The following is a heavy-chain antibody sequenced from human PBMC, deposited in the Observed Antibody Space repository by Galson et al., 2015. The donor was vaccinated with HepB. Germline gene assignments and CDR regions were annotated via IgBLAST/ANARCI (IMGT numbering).Heavy chain of an antibody. V-gene: IGHV1-24*01. CDR1: GYTLTELS. D-gene: IGHD6-6*01. CDR3: ATDLKYSSSAYYFDY. J-gene: IGHJ4*02. CDR2: FDPEDGET. Sequence: SVKVSCKVSGYTLTELSMHWVRQAPGKGLEWMGGFDPEDGETIYAQKFQGRVTMTEDTSTDTAYMELSSLRSEDTAVYYCATDLKYSSSAYYFDYWGQGTLVTVSS.